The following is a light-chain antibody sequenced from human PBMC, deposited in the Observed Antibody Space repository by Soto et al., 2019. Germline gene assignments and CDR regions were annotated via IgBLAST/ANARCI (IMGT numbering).Light chain of an antibody. CDR1: SSDVGGYNS. Sequence: QSALTQPPSASGSPGQSVTISCTGTSSDVGGYNSVSWYQQHPGKAPKVIIYEVTKRPSGVPDRFSGSKSGNTSSLTVSGLDDEDDADYYCSSYAGSNNVLFGGGTKLTVL. CDR2: EVT. V-gene: IGLV2-8*01. CDR3: SSYAGSNNVL. J-gene: IGLJ3*02.